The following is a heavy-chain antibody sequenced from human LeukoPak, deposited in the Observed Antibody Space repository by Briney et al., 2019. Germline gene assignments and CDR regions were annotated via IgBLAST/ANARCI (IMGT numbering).Heavy chain of an antibody. D-gene: IGHD2-2*01. CDR2: LYTREST. CDR1: GGPMSNYY. Sequence: SETLSLTCTVSGGPMSNYYWLWIRHPAGKGLEWIGRLYTRESTPYNLPLRSRVTMSVDTSKNQFSLKLRSVTAADTAVYYCARWGTISLYQSFDYWGQGILVTISS. CDR3: ARWGTISLYQSFDY. J-gene: IGHJ4*02. V-gene: IGHV4-4*07.